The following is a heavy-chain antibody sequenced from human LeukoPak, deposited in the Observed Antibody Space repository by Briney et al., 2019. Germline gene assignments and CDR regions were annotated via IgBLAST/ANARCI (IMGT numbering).Heavy chain of an antibody. Sequence: PGGSLRLSCAASGFTFSDYYMSWIRQAPGKGLEWVSYISSSGSTVYYADSVKGRFTISRDNAKNSLYLQMNSLRAEDTAVYYCARVGYSSSWYPTYYFDYWGQGTLVTVSS. CDR1: GFTFSDYY. CDR3: ARVGYSSSWYPTYYFDY. J-gene: IGHJ4*02. V-gene: IGHV3-11*04. CDR2: ISSSGSTV. D-gene: IGHD6-13*01.